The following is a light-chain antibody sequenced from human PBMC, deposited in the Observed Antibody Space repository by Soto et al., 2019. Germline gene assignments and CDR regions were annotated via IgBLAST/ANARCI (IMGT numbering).Light chain of an antibody. Sequence: DIPMTQSPSSVSASVGDRVTITCRASQAIDSWLAWYQQKPGEAPKLLIFTGSLLHSGVPPRFSGSGSGTEFTLTITSLQPDDFASYYCQQYNSYSLYTFGQGTKLEIK. CDR2: TGS. V-gene: IGKV1D-16*01. CDR1: QAIDSW. J-gene: IGKJ2*01. CDR3: QQYNSYSLYT.